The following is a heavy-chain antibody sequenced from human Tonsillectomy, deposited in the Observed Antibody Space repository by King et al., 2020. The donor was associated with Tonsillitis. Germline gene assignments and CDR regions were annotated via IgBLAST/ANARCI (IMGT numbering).Heavy chain of an antibody. Sequence: VQLVESGGGLVQPGGSLRLSCAASGFTFSSYWMHWVRQAPGNGLEWVSRNTSDWSSTSYAESVKGRFTISSVNAKNTLYLQMNSLRSEDTAVYFCTRVRTVGFDAFDIWGQGTMVTVSS. V-gene: IGHV3-74*01. CDR3: TRVRTVGFDAFDI. J-gene: IGHJ3*02. CDR1: GFTFSSYW. D-gene: IGHD1/OR15-1a*01. CDR2: NTSDWSST.